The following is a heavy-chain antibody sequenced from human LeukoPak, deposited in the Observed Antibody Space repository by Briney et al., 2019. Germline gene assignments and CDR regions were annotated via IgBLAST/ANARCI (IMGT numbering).Heavy chain of an antibody. CDR2: ISSSGSHT. V-gene: IGHV3-11*03. CDR1: GFSFSGYY. J-gene: IGHJ4*02. Sequence: PGGSLRLSCVASGFSFSGYYMSWIRQAPGKGLEWVSYISSSGSHTNYADSVTGRFTISRNNAKKSPHLQMNSLRAEDTAVYYCARHPDGSLSLDYWGQGTLVTVSS. D-gene: IGHD1-26*01. CDR3: ARHPDGSLSLDY.